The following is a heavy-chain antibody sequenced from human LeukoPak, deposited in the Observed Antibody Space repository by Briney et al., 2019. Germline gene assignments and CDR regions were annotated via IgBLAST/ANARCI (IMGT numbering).Heavy chain of an antibody. D-gene: IGHD2-15*01. CDR2: ISGSNSGT. CDR3: AKDPCSGGSCHFS. Sequence: PGGSLRLSCAGSGFTFSSYAMTWVRQAPGKGLEWVSSISGSNSGTYYSDSVKGRFTISRDISKDTVYLQMNSLRAEETAVYYCAKDPCSGGSCHFSSGQGTVVTVSS. J-gene: IGHJ5*02. V-gene: IGHV3-23*01. CDR1: GFTFSSYA.